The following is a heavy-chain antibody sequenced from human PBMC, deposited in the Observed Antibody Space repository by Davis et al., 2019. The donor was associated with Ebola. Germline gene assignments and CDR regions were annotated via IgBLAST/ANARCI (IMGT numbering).Heavy chain of an antibody. CDR3: ARSGYSSSWYFIHTYFDY. V-gene: IGHV3-48*02. D-gene: IGHD6-13*01. J-gene: IGHJ4*02. CDR2: ISSSSSTI. CDR1: GFTFSSYW. Sequence: GGSLRLSCAASGFTFSSYWMHWVRQAPGKGLEWVSYISSSSSTIYYADSVKGRFTISRDNAKNSLYLQMNSLRDEDTAVYYCARSGYSSSWYFIHTYFDYWGQGTLVTVSS.